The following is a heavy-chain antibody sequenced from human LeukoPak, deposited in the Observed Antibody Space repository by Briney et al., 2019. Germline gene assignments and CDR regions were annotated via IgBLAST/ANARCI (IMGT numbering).Heavy chain of an antibody. V-gene: IGHV3-9*01. D-gene: IGHD2-21*02. J-gene: IGHJ2*01. CDR2: ISWNSGDI. CDR3: VKSGGYATAIRYFDL. CDR1: GFSFGGYA. Sequence: GRSLRLSCAASGFSFGGYALHWVRQAPGKGLEWVASISWNSGDIVHADSVKGRFTISRDNAKNSLYLQMDSLRTEDTTLYYCVKSGGYATAIRYFDLWGRGTLVTVSS.